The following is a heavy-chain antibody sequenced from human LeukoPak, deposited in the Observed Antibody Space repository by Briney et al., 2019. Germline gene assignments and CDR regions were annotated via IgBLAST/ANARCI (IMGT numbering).Heavy chain of an antibody. CDR1: GNSISSGDNY. CDR3: ARASYSYDITGWVPFDY. J-gene: IGHJ4*02. D-gene: IGHD3-22*01. V-gene: IGHV4-61*02. CDR2: IYTSGST. Sequence: SETLSLTCTVSGNSISSGDNYWSWIRQPAGKGLEWIGRIYTSGSTNYNPSLKSRVTISGDTSKNQFSLRLSSVTAADTAVDYCARASYSYDITGWVPFDYWGQGTLVAVSS.